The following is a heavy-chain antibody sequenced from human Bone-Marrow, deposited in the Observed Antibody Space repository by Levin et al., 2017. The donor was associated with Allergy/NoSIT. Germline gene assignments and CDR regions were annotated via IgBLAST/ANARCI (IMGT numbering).Heavy chain of an antibody. CDR2: IYYNRST. Sequence: SETLSLTCTVSGASIRSGAYYWSWVRQPPGQGLEWIGYIYYNRSTYFNPSLKSRVSISVDTSKNQFSLKLSSVTAADTADYYCARVLAGFDGSAMAYDYWGRGSLVTVSS. CDR1: GASIRSGAYY. J-gene: IGHJ4*02. V-gene: IGHV4-31*03. D-gene: IGHD3-10*01. CDR3: ARVLAGFDGSAMAYDY.